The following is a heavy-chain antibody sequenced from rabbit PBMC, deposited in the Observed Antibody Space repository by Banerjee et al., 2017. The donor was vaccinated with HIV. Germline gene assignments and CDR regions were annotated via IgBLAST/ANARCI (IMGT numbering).Heavy chain of an antibody. CDR3: ARDLAGVIGWNFNL. Sequence: PGKGLEWIACINTSSGYTVYATWAKGRFTISRSTSLNTVTLQMTSLTAADTATHFCARDLAGVIGWNFNLWGQGTLVTVS. CDR2: INTSSGYT. J-gene: IGHJ4*01. D-gene: IGHD4-1*01. V-gene: IGHV1S43*01.